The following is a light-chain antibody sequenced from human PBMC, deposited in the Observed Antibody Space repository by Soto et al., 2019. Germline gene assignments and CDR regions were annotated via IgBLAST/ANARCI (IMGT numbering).Light chain of an antibody. CDR1: QSVSRY. CDR3: QQRSNWTIT. CDR2: DAS. V-gene: IGKV3-11*01. Sequence: EIALTQSPATPSLSPGERATLSCGASQSVSRYLAWYQQKPGQAPRLLIYDASNRATGIPARFSGSGSGTDFTLTISSLENEDFAVYDCQQRSNWTITFGQGTRLEIK. J-gene: IGKJ5*01.